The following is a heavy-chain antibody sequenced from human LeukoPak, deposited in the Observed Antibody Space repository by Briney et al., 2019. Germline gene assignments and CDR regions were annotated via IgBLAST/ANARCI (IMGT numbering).Heavy chain of an antibody. CDR3: SSRYCNTSTCEAEFDF. D-gene: IGHD2/OR15-2a*01. Sequence: GGSLRLSWAASGFTFSGAVMHWVRQASGKGLEWVGHIRSKVNNFATAYPASLIGKFTISRDDSKNTVYLQLNSLKPEDTAVYYCSSRYCNTSTCEAEFDFWGQGTLVTVSS. V-gene: IGHV3-73*01. J-gene: IGHJ4*02. CDR1: GFTFSGAV. CDR2: IRSKVNNFAT.